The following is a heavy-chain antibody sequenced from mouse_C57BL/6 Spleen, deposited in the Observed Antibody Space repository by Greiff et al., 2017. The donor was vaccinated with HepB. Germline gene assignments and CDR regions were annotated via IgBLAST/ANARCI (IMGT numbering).Heavy chain of an antibody. CDR2: IDPSDSYT. V-gene: IGHV1-69*01. CDR1: GYTFTSYW. CDR3: ARSGRDWFAY. Sequence: QVQLQQSGAELVMPGASVKLSCKASGYTFTSYWMHWVKQRPGQGLEWIGEIDPSDSYTNYNQKFKGKSTLTVDKSSSTAYMQLSSLTSEDSAVYYCARSGRDWFAYWGQGTLVTVSA. J-gene: IGHJ3*01.